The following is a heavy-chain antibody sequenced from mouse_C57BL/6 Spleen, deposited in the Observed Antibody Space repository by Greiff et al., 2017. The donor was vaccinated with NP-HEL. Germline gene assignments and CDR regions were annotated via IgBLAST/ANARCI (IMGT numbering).Heavy chain of an antibody. Sequence: QVQLQQSGPELVKPGASVKISCKASGYAFSSSWMNWVKQRPGKGLEWIGRIYPGDGDTNYNGKFKGKATLTADKSSSTAYMQLSSLTSEDSAVYFCARENDYYGSSYGWYFDVWGTGTTVTVSS. CDR3: ARENDYYGSSYGWYFDV. V-gene: IGHV1-82*01. D-gene: IGHD1-1*01. CDR2: IYPGDGDT. CDR1: GYAFSSSW. J-gene: IGHJ1*03.